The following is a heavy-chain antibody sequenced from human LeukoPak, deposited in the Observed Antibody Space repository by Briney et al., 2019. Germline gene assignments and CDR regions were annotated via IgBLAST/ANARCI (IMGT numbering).Heavy chain of an antibody. Sequence: PGGSLRLSCAASGFTFDDYGMSWVRQAPGKGLGWVSGINWNGGSTGYADSVKGRFTISRDNAKNSLYLQMNSLRAEDTALYYCAREYYYDSSGYVAFDIWGQGTMVTVSS. CDR3: AREYYYDSSGYVAFDI. CDR2: INWNGGST. D-gene: IGHD3-22*01. J-gene: IGHJ3*02. V-gene: IGHV3-20*04. CDR1: GFTFDDYG.